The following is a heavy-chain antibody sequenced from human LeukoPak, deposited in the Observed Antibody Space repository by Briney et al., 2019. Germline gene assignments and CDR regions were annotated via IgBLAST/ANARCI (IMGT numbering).Heavy chain of an antibody. V-gene: IGHV3-23*01. CDR2: ISGSGGST. CDR3: AKPSSSGWTGADY. CDR1: GFTFSSYA. D-gene: IGHD6-19*01. J-gene: IGHJ4*02. Sequence: PVGSLRLSCAASGFTFSSYAMSWVCQTPGEGLGCVSAISGSGGSTSYADSVKGRFTISRDNSKNTLYLQMNSLRAEDTAVYYCAKPSSSGWTGADYWGQGTLVTVSS.